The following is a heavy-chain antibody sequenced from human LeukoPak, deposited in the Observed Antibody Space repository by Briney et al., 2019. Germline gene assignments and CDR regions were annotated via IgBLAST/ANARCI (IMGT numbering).Heavy chain of an antibody. CDR1: GYTFTSYA. J-gene: IGHJ6*02. V-gene: IGHV1-3*01. D-gene: IGHD2-8*01. CDR2: INAGNGNT. Sequence: GASVKVSCKASGYTFTSYAMHWVRQAPGQRLEWMGWINAGNGNTKYSQKFQGRVTITRDTSASTAYMELSSLRSEDTAVYYCARGPTYCTNSVCYRPYGMDVWGQGTTVTVSS. CDR3: ARGPTYCTNSVCYRPYGMDV.